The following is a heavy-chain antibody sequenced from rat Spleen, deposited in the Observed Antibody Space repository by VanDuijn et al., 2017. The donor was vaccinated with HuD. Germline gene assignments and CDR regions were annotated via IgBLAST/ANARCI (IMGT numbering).Heavy chain of an antibody. CDR1: GFTFSDYA. CDR2: IIYDGSST. CDR3: ARHRGDTYDYYVMDA. V-gene: IGHV5-17*01. Sequence: EVQLVESGGGLVQPGRSLKLSCAASGFTFSDYAMAWVRQAPKKGLEWVATIIYDGSSTYYRDSVKGRFTISRDNAKSTLYLQMDSLRSEDTATYYCARHRGDTYDYYVMDAWGQGASVTVSS. D-gene: IGHD2-2*01. J-gene: IGHJ4*01.